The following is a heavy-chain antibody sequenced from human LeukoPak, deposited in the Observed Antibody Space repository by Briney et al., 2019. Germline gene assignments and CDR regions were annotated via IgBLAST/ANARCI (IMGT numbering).Heavy chain of an antibody. D-gene: IGHD3-22*01. Sequence: GGSLRLSCAASGFTFSSYSMNWVRQAPGKGLEWVSSTSSSSSYIYYADSVKGRFTISRDNAKNSLYLQMNSLRAEDTAVYYCARGAYYYDSSGYYDWGQGTLVTVSS. CDR2: TSSSSSYI. CDR3: ARGAYYYDSSGYYD. CDR1: GFTFSSYS. J-gene: IGHJ4*02. V-gene: IGHV3-21*01.